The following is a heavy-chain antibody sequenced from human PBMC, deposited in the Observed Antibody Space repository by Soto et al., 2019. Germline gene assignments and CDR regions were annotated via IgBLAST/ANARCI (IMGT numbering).Heavy chain of an antibody. CDR2: IIPIFGTA. CDR3: ASGSNYDFWSGYYSGEVYYYYGMDV. J-gene: IGHJ6*02. Sequence: SVKVSCKASGGTFSSYAISWVRQAPGQGLEWMGGIIPIFGTANYAQKFQGRVTITADESTSTAYMELSSLRSEDTAVYYCASGSNYDFWSGYYSGEVYYYYGMDVWGQGTTVTVSS. V-gene: IGHV1-69*13. CDR1: GGTFSSYA. D-gene: IGHD3-3*01.